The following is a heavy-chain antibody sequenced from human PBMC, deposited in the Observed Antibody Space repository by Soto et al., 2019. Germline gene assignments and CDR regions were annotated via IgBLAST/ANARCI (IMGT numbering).Heavy chain of an antibody. CDR3: ARGDGSGWFREPIT. Sequence: ASVKVSCKASGGTFSSYAVSWVRQAPGQGLEWMGGIIPIFGTANYAQKFQGRVTITADESTSTAYMELSSLRSEDTAVYYCARGDGSGWFREPITWGQGTLVTVSS. V-gene: IGHV1-69*13. D-gene: IGHD6-19*01. CDR2: IIPIFGTA. CDR1: GGTFSSYA. J-gene: IGHJ5*02.